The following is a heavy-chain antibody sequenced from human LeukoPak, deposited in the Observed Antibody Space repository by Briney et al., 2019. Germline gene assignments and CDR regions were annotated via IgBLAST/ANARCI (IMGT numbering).Heavy chain of an antibody. CDR3: ARRAGLGGRRGGDFDY. CDR2: ISSSGST. V-gene: IGHV4-61*02. D-gene: IGHD6-13*01. CDR1: GDSISSGDYY. Sequence: PSETLSLTCTVSGDSISSGDYYWSWIRQPAGKGLEWIGRISSSGSTNYNPSLKSRVTISVDTSKNQFSLKLSSVTAADTAVYYCARRAGLGGRRGGDFDYWGQGTLVTVSS. J-gene: IGHJ4*02.